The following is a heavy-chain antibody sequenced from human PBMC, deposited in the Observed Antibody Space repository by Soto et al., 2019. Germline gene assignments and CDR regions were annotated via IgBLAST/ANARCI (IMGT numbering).Heavy chain of an antibody. CDR2: IWYDGSNK. D-gene: IGHD4-17*01. CDR3: ARGPTVSTFDY. J-gene: IGHJ4*02. Sequence: QVQLVESGGGVVQPGRSLRLSCAASGFTFSSYGMHWVRQAPGKGLEWVAVIWYDGSNKYYADSVKGRFTISRDNSKNTLYLHMNSLRAEDTAVYYCARGPTVSTFDYWGQGTLVTVSS. CDR1: GFTFSSYG. V-gene: IGHV3-33*01.